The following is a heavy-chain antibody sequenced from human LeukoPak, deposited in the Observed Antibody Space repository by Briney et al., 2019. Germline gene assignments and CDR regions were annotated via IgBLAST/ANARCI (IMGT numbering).Heavy chain of an antibody. D-gene: IGHD5-24*01. CDR2: FYVGGAT. J-gene: IGHJ4*02. CDR1: GFTFSSYW. CDR3: ARGDGYNFFDY. V-gene: IGHV3-53*01. Sequence: GGSLRLSCAASGFTFSSYWMHWVRQVPGKGLEWVSVFYVGGATYYADSVKGRFTISRDNSENTLYLQMKSLRAEDTAVYYCARGDGYNFFDYWGQGTLVTVSS.